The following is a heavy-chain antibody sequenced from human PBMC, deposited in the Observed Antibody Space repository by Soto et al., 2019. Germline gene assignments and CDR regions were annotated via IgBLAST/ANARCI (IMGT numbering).Heavy chain of an antibody. Sequence: GGALRLSCSASGFTFSSYGKHWVRQAQGKGLEWVAVISYDGSNKYYADSVKGRFTISRDNSKNTLYLQMNSLRAEDTAVYYCAKDWKNVLRYFDWLLPTTGMDVWGQGTTVTVSS. CDR1: GFTFSSYG. CDR2: ISYDGSNK. J-gene: IGHJ6*02. V-gene: IGHV3-30*18. CDR3: AKDWKNVLRYFDWLLPTTGMDV. D-gene: IGHD3-9*01.